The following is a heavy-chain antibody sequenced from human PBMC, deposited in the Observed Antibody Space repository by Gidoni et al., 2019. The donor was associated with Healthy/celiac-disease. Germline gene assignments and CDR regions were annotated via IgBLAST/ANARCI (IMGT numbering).Heavy chain of an antibody. CDR2: IGTAGDT. CDR3: ARSPYSYGMDV. V-gene: IGHV3-13*01. J-gene: IGHJ6*02. Sequence: EWVSAIGTAGDTYYPGSVKGRVTISRENAKTSLYLQMNSLRAGDTAVYYCARSPYSYGMDVWGQGTTVTVSS.